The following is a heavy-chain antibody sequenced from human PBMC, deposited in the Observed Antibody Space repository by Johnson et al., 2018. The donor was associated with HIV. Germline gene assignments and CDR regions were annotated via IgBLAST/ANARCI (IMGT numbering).Heavy chain of an antibody. CDR2: ISYDGNNK. CDR1: GFTFSSYA. V-gene: IGHV3-30*04. J-gene: IGHJ3*02. Sequence: QVLLVESGGGVVQPGRSLRLSCAASGFTFSSYAMHWVRQAPGKGLEWVAVISYDGNNKYYADSVKGRFTISRDNSKNTLYLQMNSLRAEDTAVYYCARRSWAFDAFDIWGQGTMVTVSS. D-gene: IGHD1-26*01. CDR3: ARRSWAFDAFDI.